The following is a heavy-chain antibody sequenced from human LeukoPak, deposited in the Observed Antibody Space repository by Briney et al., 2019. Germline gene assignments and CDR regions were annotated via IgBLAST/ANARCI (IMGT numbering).Heavy chain of an antibody. CDR2: IIPIFGTA. D-gene: IGHD6-13*01. CDR3: ARGPAAATYYYYMDV. CDR1: GGTFSSYA. J-gene: IGHJ6*03. Sequence: ASVKVSCKASGGTFSSYAISWVRQAPGQGLEWMGGIIPIFGTANYAQKFQGRVTITADKSTSTAYMELSSLRSEDTAVYYCARGPAAATYYYYMDVWGKGTTVTVSS. V-gene: IGHV1-69*06.